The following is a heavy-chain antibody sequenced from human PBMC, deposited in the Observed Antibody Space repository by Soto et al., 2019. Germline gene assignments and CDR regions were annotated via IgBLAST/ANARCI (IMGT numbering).Heavy chain of an antibody. Sequence: PSGTLSLACAIRGNCSTSYHLSWIRQPAGKGLEWIGRIYTSGSTNYNPSLKSRVTMSVDTSKNQFYLKLSSVTAADTAVYYCAREAVAGHDAFDIWGQGTMVS. CDR2: IYTSGST. J-gene: IGHJ3*02. V-gene: IGHV4-4*07. CDR3: AREAVAGHDAFDI. CDR1: GNCSTSYH. D-gene: IGHD6-19*01.